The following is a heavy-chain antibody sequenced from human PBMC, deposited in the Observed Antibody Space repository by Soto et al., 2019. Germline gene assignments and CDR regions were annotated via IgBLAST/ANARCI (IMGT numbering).Heavy chain of an antibody. V-gene: IGHV1-8*01. CDR3: ATGDMMTTGLIDY. D-gene: IGHD4-17*01. Sequence: ASVKVSCKASGYTFTSYDINWVRQATGQGLEWMGWMNPNSGNTGYAQKFQGRVTMTRNTSISTAYMELSSLRSEDTAVYYCATGDMMTTGLIDYWGQGTLVTVSS. CDR2: MNPNSGNT. CDR1: GYTFTSYD. J-gene: IGHJ4*02.